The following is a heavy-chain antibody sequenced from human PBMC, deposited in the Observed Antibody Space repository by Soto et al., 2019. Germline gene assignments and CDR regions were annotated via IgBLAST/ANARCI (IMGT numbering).Heavy chain of an antibody. J-gene: IGHJ4*02. CDR1: GFTFSSYW. Sequence: EVQLVESGGGLVQPGGSLRLSCAASGFTFSSYWMSWVRQAPGKGLEWVANIKQDGSEKYYVDSVKGRFTISRDNAKNSLYLQMNSLRAEDTAVYYCARIEGYSSSWPLALGYWGQGTLVTVSS. CDR3: ARIEGYSSSWPLALGY. CDR2: IKQDGSEK. V-gene: IGHV3-7*01. D-gene: IGHD6-13*01.